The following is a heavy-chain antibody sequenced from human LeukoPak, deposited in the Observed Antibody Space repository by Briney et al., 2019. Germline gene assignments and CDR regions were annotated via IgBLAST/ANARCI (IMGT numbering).Heavy chain of an antibody. CDR3: ANLPRWGGPYDILTGYLDDAFDI. J-gene: IGHJ3*02. CDR2: ISSSGDIT. D-gene: IGHD3-9*01. Sequence: PGGSLRLSCAASGFTFSNYAMSWVRQAPGKGLEWVSAISSSGDITYYADSVKGRFTISRDNSRNTLYLQMNSLRAEDTAVYYCANLPRWGGPYDILTGYLDDAFDIWGQGTMVTVSS. CDR1: GFTFSNYA. V-gene: IGHV3-23*01.